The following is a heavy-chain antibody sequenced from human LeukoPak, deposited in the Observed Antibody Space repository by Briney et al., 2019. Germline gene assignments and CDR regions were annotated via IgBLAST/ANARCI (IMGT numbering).Heavy chain of an antibody. V-gene: IGHV3-30*02. D-gene: IGHD3-16*02. CDR2: IRYDGNNK. CDR3: ARIIGAFGTYRYDS. J-gene: IGHJ4*02. Sequence: GGSLRLSCATSGFTFSSYGMHWVRQAPGKGLEWVTFIRYDGNNKYYADSVKGRFTISRDNSKNTLYLQMNSLRAEDTAVYYCARIIGAFGTYRYDSWGQGTLVSVSS. CDR1: GFTFSSYG.